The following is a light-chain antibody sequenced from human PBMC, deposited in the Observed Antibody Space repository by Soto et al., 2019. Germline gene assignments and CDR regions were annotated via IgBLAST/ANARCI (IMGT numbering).Light chain of an antibody. CDR2: KAS. CDR3: QQYNSYRA. J-gene: IGKJ1*01. Sequence: DIQITQSPSTLSASVGDRVTITCRASESIDSWLAWHQQKPGRAPKLLISKASSLGSGVPSRFSGSGFGTEFTLTISSLQPDDFATYYCQQYNSYRAFGQGTKV. V-gene: IGKV1-5*03. CDR1: ESIDSW.